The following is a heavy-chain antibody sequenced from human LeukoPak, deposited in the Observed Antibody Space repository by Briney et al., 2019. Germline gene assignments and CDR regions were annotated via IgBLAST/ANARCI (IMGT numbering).Heavy chain of an antibody. CDR3: AREDRGPLQFDP. CDR1: GFTFSSYW. V-gene: IGHV3-74*01. Sequence: GGSLRLSCAASGFTFSSYWMHWVRQAPGKGLVWVSRINSDGSSTSYADSVKGRFTISRDNAKNTLYLQMNSLRAEDTAVYYCAREDRGPLQFDPWGQGTLVTVSS. CDR2: INSDGSST. J-gene: IGHJ5*02. D-gene: IGHD2-15*01.